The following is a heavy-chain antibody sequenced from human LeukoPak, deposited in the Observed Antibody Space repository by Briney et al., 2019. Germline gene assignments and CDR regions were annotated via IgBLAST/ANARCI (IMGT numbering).Heavy chain of an antibody. CDR3: ARRGTSYYYYGMDV. Sequence: SETLSLTCAVSGGSISSYYWSWIRQPPGKGLGWIGYIYYSGSTNYNPSLKSRVTISVDTSKNQFSLKLSSVTAADTAVYYCARRGTSYYYYGMDVWAKGPRSPSP. J-gene: IGHJ6*02. V-gene: IGHV4-59*01. D-gene: IGHD2-2*01. CDR2: IYYSGST. CDR1: GGSISSYY.